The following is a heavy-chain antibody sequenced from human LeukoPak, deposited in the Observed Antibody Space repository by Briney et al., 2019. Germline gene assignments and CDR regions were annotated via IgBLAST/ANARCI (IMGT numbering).Heavy chain of an antibody. CDR1: GFTFSSYA. CDR3: AKVPSSGWYALGY. J-gene: IGHJ4*02. CDR2: ISGSGGST. Sequence: PGGSLRLSCAASGFTFSSYAMSWVRQAPGKGLEWVSAISGSGGSTYYADSVKGRFTISRDNSKNTLYLQMSSLRAEDTAVYYCAKVPSSGWYALGYWGQGTLVTVSS. D-gene: IGHD6-19*01. V-gene: IGHV3-23*01.